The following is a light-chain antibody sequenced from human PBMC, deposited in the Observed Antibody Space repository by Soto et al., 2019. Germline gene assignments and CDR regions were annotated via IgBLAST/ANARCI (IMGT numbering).Light chain of an antibody. CDR1: QGISSY. J-gene: IGKJ5*01. CDR2: SAS. CDR3: QQLNTYPVT. V-gene: IGKV1-9*01. Sequence: DIQLTQSPSFLSASVGDRVTITCRASQGISSYLAWYQQKPGKAPKLLIYSASTLQSGVPSRFSGSGSGTVFTLAISSLQPEDFATYPCQQLNTYPVTFGQGTSLEIK.